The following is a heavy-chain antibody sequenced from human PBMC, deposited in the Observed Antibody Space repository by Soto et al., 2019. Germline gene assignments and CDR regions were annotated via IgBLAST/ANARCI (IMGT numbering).Heavy chain of an antibody. V-gene: IGHV3-23*01. CDR1: GFTFSSYA. D-gene: IGHD6-19*01. CDR2: ISGSGGST. J-gene: IGHJ4*02. Sequence: PGGSLRLSCAASGFTFSSYAMSWVRQPPGKRLERVSAISGSGGSTYYADSVKGRSTISRDNSKNTLYLLMNSLRAEDTAVFYCAKDVAVAGMETHYWGQGTLVTVSS. CDR3: AKDVAVAGMETHY.